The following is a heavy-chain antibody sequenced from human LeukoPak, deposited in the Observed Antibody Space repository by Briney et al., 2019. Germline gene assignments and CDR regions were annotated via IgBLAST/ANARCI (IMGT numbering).Heavy chain of an antibody. D-gene: IGHD4-17*01. Sequence: GGSLRLSCAASGFTFSSYGMHWVRQAPGKGLEWVAVISYDGSNKYYANSVKGRFTISRDNSKNTLYLQMNSLRAEDTAVYYCAKGPYPPTVTTDQYYFDYWGQGTLVTVSS. CDR1: GFTFSSYG. CDR2: ISYDGSNK. CDR3: AKGPYPPTVTTDQYYFDY. V-gene: IGHV3-30*18. J-gene: IGHJ4*02.